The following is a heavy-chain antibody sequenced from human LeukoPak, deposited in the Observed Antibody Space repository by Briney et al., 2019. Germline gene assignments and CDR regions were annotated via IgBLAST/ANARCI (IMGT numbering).Heavy chain of an antibody. CDR3: AKDGAWLRFDD. CDR1: GFSFGNHA. CDR2: VGGSGDTT. D-gene: IGHD5-12*01. J-gene: IGHJ4*02. Sequence: QPGGSLRLSCAASGFSFGNHAMIWVRQAAGKGLEWVSVVGGSGDTTYYADSVRGRFTISRDNSKNTVYLQMNNVRAEDTAVYYCAKDGAWLRFDDWGQGTLVTVSS. V-gene: IGHV3-23*01.